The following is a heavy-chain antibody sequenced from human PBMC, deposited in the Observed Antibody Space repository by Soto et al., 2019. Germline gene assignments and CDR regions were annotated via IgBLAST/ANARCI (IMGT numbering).Heavy chain of an antibody. CDR2: IHYTGST. CDR1: GASMNNHY. CDR3: ARGNLVFDQ. D-gene: IGHD3-3*01. Sequence: QVQLQESGPGLVKPSETLSLTCTVSGASMNNHYWSWIRQSPGKGLELMGFIHYTGSTWYNPSLQSRLSLSVETSKNQLSLELRSVTAPDTAVYYCARGNLVFDQWGQVTLVTVSS. J-gene: IGHJ4*02. V-gene: IGHV4-59*11.